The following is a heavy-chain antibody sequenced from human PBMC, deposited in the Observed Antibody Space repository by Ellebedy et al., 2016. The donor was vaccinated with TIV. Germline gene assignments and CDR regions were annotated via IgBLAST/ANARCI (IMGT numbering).Heavy chain of an antibody. D-gene: IGHD3-3*01. CDR3: ARQSTPIAYDFSAWDN. CDR2: IYPGDSDT. Sequence: GESLKISCKGSGYSFTTFWIGWVRQMPGKGLEWMGIIYPGDSDTRYSPSFQGQVTITADKSISTAYLQWSSLKASDTAMYYCARQSTPIAYDFSAWDNWGQGTLVTVSS. V-gene: IGHV5-51*01. J-gene: IGHJ4*02. CDR1: GYSFTTFW.